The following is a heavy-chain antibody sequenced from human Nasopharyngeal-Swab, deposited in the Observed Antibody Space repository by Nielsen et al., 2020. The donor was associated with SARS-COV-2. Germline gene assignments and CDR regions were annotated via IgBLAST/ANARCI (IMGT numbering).Heavy chain of an antibody. CDR3: AKDYYGSGSYLGWLSGPEYYFDY. V-gene: IGHV3-30*18. Sequence: GESLKISCAASGFTFSSYGMHWGRQAPGKGLEWGAVISYDGSNKYYADSVKGRFTISRDNSKNTLYLQMNSLRAEDTAVYYCAKDYYGSGSYLGWLSGPEYYFDYWGQGTLVTVSS. CDR1: GFTFSSYG. CDR2: ISYDGSNK. J-gene: IGHJ4*02. D-gene: IGHD3-10*01.